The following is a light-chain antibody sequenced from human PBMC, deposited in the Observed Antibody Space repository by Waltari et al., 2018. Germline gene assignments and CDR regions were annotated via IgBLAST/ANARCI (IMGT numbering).Light chain of an antibody. CDR3: QQRINWPVT. J-gene: IGKJ4*01. V-gene: IGKV3-11*01. CDR1: QTFNNY. CDR2: DAS. Sequence: EIVLTQSPATLSLSPGERATLSCSASQTFNNYLAWYQHKPGQPPRLLIYDASKRFIGPPARFSGSGSGTDFTLTISSREPEDSAVYYCQQRINWPVTFGGGTKVEIK.